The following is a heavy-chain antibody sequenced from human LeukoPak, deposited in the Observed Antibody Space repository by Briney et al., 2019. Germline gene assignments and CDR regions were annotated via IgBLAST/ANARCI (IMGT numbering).Heavy chain of an antibody. CDR3: ARDSDRGSGWYVVYYYMDV. CDR2: INPNSGGT. J-gene: IGHJ6*03. D-gene: IGHD6-19*01. V-gene: IGHV1-2*02. Sequence: ASVKVSCKASGYTFTGYYMHWVRQAPGQGLECMGWINPNSGGTNYAQKFQGRVTMTRDTSISTAYMELSRLRSDDTAVYYCARDSDRGSGWYVVYYYMDVWGKGTTVTVS. CDR1: GYTFTGYY.